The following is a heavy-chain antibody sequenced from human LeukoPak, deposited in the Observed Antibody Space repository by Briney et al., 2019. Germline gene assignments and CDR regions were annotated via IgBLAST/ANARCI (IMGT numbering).Heavy chain of an antibody. CDR2: ISGSDAGT. CDR1: GFTFSSYG. V-gene: IGHV3-23*01. J-gene: IGHJ4*02. D-gene: IGHD6-19*01. Sequence: GGSLRLSCAASGFTFSSYGMSWVRQAPGKGLEWVSAISGSDAGTYYADSVKGRFTISRDNSKNTLYLQMNSLRAEDTAVYYCARRSGIAVAGAFDYWGQGTLVTVSS. CDR3: ARRSGIAVAGAFDY.